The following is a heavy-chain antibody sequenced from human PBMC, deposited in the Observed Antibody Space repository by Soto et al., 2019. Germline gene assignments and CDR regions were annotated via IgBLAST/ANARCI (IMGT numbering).Heavy chain of an antibody. CDR2: ISSSSSTI. CDR3: ARAQGFGEWYYYGMDV. J-gene: IGHJ6*02. CDR1: GFTFSSYS. D-gene: IGHD3-10*01. Sequence: PGGSLRLSCAASGFTFSSYSMNWVRQAPGKGLEWVSYISSSSSTIYYADSVKGRFTISRDHAKNSLYLQMNSLRDEDTAVYYCARAQGFGEWYYYGMDVWGQGTTVTVSS. V-gene: IGHV3-48*02.